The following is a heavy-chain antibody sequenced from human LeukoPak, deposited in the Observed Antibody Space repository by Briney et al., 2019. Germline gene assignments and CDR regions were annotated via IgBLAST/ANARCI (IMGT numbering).Heavy chain of an antibody. CDR3: AKSLYYYYYMDV. CDR2: IRSGGGYT. Sequence: GGSLRLSCAASGFTFSSYAMSWVRQAPGKGLEWVSTIRSGGGYTYYADSVKGRFTISRGNSKNTLYLQMNSLRAEDTAVYNCAKSLYYYYYMDVWGKGTTVTVSS. CDR1: GFTFSSYA. V-gene: IGHV3-23*01. J-gene: IGHJ6*03.